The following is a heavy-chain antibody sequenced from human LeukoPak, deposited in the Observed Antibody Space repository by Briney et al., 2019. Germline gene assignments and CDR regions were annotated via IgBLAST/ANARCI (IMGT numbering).Heavy chain of an antibody. CDR2: SYHSGST. CDR1: GGSISSYY. J-gene: IGHJ4*02. D-gene: IGHD4-17*01. Sequence: SETLSLTCTVSGGSISSYYWSWVRQPPGKELEWIGYSYHSGSTNYNPSLKSRVTISIDTSKNQFSLKLSSVTAADTAVYYCARRVMTTVTSIGYYFDYWGQGTLVTVSS. V-gene: IGHV4-59*08. CDR3: ARRVMTTVTSIGYYFDY.